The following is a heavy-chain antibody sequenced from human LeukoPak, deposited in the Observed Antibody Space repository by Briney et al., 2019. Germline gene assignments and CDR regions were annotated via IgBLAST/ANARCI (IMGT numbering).Heavy chain of an antibody. Sequence: GASVKVSCKASGGTFSSYAISRVRQAPGQGLEWMGGIIPVFGTANYAQKFQGRVTITADESTSTAYMELSSLRSEDTAVYYCARWGAGTYWFDPWGQGTLVTVSS. CDR3: ARWGAGTYWFDP. D-gene: IGHD6-19*01. CDR1: GGTFSSYA. CDR2: IIPVFGTA. J-gene: IGHJ5*02. V-gene: IGHV1-69*13.